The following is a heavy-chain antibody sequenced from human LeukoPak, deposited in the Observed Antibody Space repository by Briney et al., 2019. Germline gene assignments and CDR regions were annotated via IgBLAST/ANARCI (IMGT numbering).Heavy chain of an antibody. CDR1: GFSFSNNE. D-gene: IGHD2-2*01. J-gene: IGHJ5*02. CDR2: ISRSGTTI. V-gene: IGHV3-48*03. Sequence: GGSLRLSCAASGFSFSNNEMNWVHQAPGKGLEWVSCISRSGTTIYYADSVKGRFTISRDNAKNSLYLEMNSLRAEDTAVYYCVRDYTYCTSTSCYAAWGQGTLVTVPS. CDR3: VRDYTYCTSTSCYAA.